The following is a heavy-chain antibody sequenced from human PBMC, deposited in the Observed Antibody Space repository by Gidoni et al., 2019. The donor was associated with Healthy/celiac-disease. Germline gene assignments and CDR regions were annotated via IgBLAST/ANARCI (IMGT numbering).Heavy chain of an antibody. CDR2: SSSSGSTI. CDR1: GFTFSDYY. J-gene: IGHJ4*02. CDR3: ARDPRVLRYFDWLFDADY. Sequence: QVQLVESGGGLVKPGGSLRLSCAASGFTFSDYYMSWIRQAPGKGLEWVSYSSSSGSTIYYADSVKGRFTISRDNAKNSLYLQMNSLRAEDTAVYYCARDPRVLRYFDWLFDADYWGQGTLVTVSS. V-gene: IGHV3-11*01. D-gene: IGHD3-9*01.